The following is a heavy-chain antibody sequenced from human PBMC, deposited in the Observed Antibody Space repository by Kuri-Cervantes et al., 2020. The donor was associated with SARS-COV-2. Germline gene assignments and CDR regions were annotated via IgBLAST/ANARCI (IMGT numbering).Heavy chain of an antibody. V-gene: IGHV4-34*01. CDR3: ARDVNYCSSTSCYND. CDR2: INHSGST. D-gene: IGHD2-2*02. Sequence: SETLSLTCAGYGGSFSGYYWSWIRQPPGKGLEWIGEINHSGSTNYNPSLKSRVTISVDTSKNQFSLKLSSVTAADTAVYYCARDVNYCSSTSCYNDWGQGTLVTVSS. J-gene: IGHJ4*02. CDR1: GGSFSGYY.